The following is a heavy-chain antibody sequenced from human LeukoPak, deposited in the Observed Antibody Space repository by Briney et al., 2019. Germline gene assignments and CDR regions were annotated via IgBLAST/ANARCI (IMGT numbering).Heavy chain of an antibody. CDR2: TSKDGSDT. CDR1: GFTFSDSW. Sequence: GGSLRLSCAASGFTFSDSWMHWVRQVPGKGSEWLSRTSKDGSDTVYAASAKGRVTASRDNAKNTVYLELTNLRPDDTAVYYCARGGYSGSYYRFSWGRGTLVTVAS. D-gene: IGHD5-12*01. V-gene: IGHV3-74*01. J-gene: IGHJ4*02. CDR3: ARGGYSGSYYRFS.